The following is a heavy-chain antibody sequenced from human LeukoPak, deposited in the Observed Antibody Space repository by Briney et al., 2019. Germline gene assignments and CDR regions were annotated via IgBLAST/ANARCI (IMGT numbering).Heavy chain of an antibody. CDR3: ARDFDSGRSPGGYYYYYMDV. V-gene: IGHV1-18*04. Sequence: GASVKVSCKASGYTSSNYCIHWLRQAPGQGLEWMGWISAYNGNTNYAQKLQGRVTMTTDTSTSTAYMELRSLRSDDTAVYYCARDFDSGRSPGGYYYYYMDVWGKGTTVTISS. D-gene: IGHD1-26*01. CDR1: GYTSSNYC. J-gene: IGHJ6*03. CDR2: ISAYNGNT.